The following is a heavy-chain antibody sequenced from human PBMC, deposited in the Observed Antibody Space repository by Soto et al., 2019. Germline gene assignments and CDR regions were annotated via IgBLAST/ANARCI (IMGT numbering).Heavy chain of an antibody. J-gene: IGHJ4*02. CDR1: GYNFVNYA. D-gene: IGHD2-15*01. CDR2: INANNGYT. Sequence: QVQLVQSGGEVKKPGASVKVSCKASGYNFVNYAISWVRQAPGQGLEWMGWINANNGYTNYAQKMQGRVTMTTDTSANTAYMELRCVETADKAVYSCVRRQSCLDYWGQGTLVTVSS. V-gene: IGHV1-18*01. CDR3: VRRQSCLDY.